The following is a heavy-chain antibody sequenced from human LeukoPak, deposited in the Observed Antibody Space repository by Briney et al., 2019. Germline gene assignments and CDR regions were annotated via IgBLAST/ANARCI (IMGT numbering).Heavy chain of an antibody. V-gene: IGHV3-33*01. J-gene: IGHJ4*02. CDR1: GFTFSSYG. D-gene: IGHD3-22*01. CDR3: ARDGAYYYDSSGYRDFDY. Sequence: PGGSLRLSCAASGFTFSSYGMHWVRQAPGKGLEWVAVIWYDGSNKYYADSVKGRFTISRDNSKNTLYLQMNSLRAEDTAVYYCARDGAYYYDSSGYRDFDYWGQGTLVTVSS. CDR2: IWYDGSNK.